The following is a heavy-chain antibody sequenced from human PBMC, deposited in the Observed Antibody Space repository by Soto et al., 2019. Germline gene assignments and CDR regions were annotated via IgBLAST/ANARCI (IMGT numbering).Heavy chain of an antibody. CDR1: CGSFSSYY. J-gene: IGHJ5*02. CDR2: INHSGST. Sequence: SETLSLTCAVYCGSFSSYYWNWIRQPPGKGLEWLGGINHSGSTNYNPSLKSRVTISLDTSKTQFSLKLTSVTAADTAVYYCARGEGRLTGTWFHPWGQGTLVA. V-gene: IGHV4-34*01. D-gene: IGHD1-7*01. CDR3: ARGEGRLTGTWFHP.